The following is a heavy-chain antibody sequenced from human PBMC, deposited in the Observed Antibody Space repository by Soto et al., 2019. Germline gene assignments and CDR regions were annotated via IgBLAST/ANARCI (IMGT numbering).Heavy chain of an antibody. CDR1: GGSVSSGSYY. D-gene: IGHD4-17*01. J-gene: IGHJ4*02. Sequence: PSETLSLTCTVSGGSVSSGSYYWSWVRQPPGKGLEWIGYIYYSGSTNYNPSLKSRVTISVDTSKNQFSLKLSSVTAADTAVYYCAKMDYRDSFDYRGQGSLVIVSS. V-gene: IGHV4-61*01. CDR3: AKMDYRDSFDY. CDR2: IYYSGST.